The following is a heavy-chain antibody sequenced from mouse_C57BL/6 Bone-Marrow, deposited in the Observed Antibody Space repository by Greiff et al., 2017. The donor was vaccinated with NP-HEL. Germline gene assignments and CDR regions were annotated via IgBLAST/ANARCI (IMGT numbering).Heavy chain of an antibody. Sequence: QVQLQQSGAELARPGASVKLSCKASGYTFTSYGISWVKQRTGQGLEWIGEIYPRSGDTYYNEKFKGQATLTADHSSSTAYMELRSLTSEDSAVDFWERRVQYYGSRLPLYCDDWGTGTTVTVSS. CDR2: IYPRSGDT. CDR1: GYTFTSYG. D-gene: IGHD1-1*01. J-gene: IGHJ1*03. CDR3: ERRVQYYGSRLPLYCDD. V-gene: IGHV1-81*01.